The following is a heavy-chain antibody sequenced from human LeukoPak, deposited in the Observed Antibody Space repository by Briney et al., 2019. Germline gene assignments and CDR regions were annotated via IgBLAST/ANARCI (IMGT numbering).Heavy chain of an antibody. V-gene: IGHV1-18*01. CDR2: ISAYNGNT. CDR1: GYTFTSYG. J-gene: IGHJ3*02. CDR3: ARDEGAKIAFAI. Sequence: GASVKVSCKASGYTFTSYGISWVRQAPGQGLEWMGWISAYNGNTNYAQKLQGRVTINADKSTSTAYMELSSLRSEDTAVYYCARDEGAKIAFAIWGQGTMVTVSS. D-gene: IGHD1-26*01.